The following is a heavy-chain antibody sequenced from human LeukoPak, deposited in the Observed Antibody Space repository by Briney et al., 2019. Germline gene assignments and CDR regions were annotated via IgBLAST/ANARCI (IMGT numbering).Heavy chain of an antibody. Sequence: ASVKVSCKASGYTFTNNYIHWLRQAPGPGLEWLGWMDSSSGGTKFAHRVQGRVTMTRDSSTSIAYMELSRLGYDDAAVYYCARGWGYDYRGNNWFDPWGQGTPVTVSS. D-gene: IGHD5-12*01. CDR3: ARGWGYDYRGNNWFDP. J-gene: IGHJ5*02. V-gene: IGHV1-2*02. CDR1: GYTFTNNY. CDR2: MDSSSGGT.